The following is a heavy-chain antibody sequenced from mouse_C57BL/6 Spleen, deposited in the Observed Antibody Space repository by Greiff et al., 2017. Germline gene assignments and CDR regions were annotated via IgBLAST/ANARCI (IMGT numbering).Heavy chain of an antibody. V-gene: IGHV1-15*01. Sequence: QVQLQQSGAELVRPGASVTLSCKASGYTFTDYEMHWVKQTPVHGLEWIGAIDPETGGTAYNQKFKGKAILTADQSSSTAYMELRSLTSEDSAVYYCTREKDSNYVWYFDVGGTGTTVTVSS. CDR3: TREKDSNYVWYFDV. D-gene: IGHD2-5*01. CDR2: IDPETGGT. CDR1: GYTFTDYE. J-gene: IGHJ1*03.